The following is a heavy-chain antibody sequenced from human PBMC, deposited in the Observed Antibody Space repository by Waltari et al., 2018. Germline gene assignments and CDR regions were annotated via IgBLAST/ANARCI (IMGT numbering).Heavy chain of an antibody. V-gene: IGHV3-23*01. D-gene: IGHD1-7*01. Sequence: EVHLLESGGDLVQPGGSLRLPCSASGFTFSSYAMSWVRQDPGKGLEWVSTITGSGTRTYDADSVKGRFTISRDNSKNTLYLQMNSLRAEDTAVYYCAKELIYDSRWNYGDYWGQGTLVTVSS. J-gene: IGHJ4*02. CDR2: ITGSGTRT. CDR1: GFTFSSYA. CDR3: AKELIYDSRWNYGDY.